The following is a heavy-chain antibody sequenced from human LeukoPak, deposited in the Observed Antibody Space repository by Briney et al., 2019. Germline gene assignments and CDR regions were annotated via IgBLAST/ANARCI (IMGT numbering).Heavy chain of an antibody. CDR3: ARDRGKRQLWLTPFDY. J-gene: IGHJ4*02. D-gene: IGHD5-18*01. CDR2: ISSDSTYI. CDR1: GFTFTSYS. V-gene: IGHV3-21*01. Sequence: GGSLRLSCAASGFTFTSYSSTWVRQAPGKGPEWVSSISSDSTYIYYADSVKGRFTISRDNAKNSLYLQMNSLRAEDTAVYYCARDRGKRQLWLTPFDYWGQGTLVTVSS.